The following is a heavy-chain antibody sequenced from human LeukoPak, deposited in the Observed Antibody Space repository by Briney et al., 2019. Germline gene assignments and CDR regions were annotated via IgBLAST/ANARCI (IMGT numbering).Heavy chain of an antibody. D-gene: IGHD2-15*01. Sequence: PSETLSLTCAVYGGSFSGYYWNWIRQPPGKGLEWIGYIYYSGSTNYDPSLKSRVTISVDTSKNQFSLKLSSVTAADTAVYYCARGYCSGNSCYYFDYWGQGTLVTVSS. CDR3: ARGYCSGNSCYYFDY. V-gene: IGHV4-59*01. CDR2: IYYSGST. J-gene: IGHJ4*02. CDR1: GGSFSGYY.